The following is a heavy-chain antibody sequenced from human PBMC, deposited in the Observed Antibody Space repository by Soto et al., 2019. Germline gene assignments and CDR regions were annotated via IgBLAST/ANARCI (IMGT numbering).Heavy chain of an antibody. CDR1: GFTFSSYA. CDR3: ARPFVLYGMDV. D-gene: IGHD3-10*01. V-gene: IGHV3-30-3*01. Sequence: PGGSLRLSCAASGFTFSSYAMHWVRQAPGKGLEWVAVISYDGSNKYYADSVKGRFTISRDNSKNTLYLQMNSLRAEDTAVYYCARPFVLYGMDVWGQGTTVTVSS. J-gene: IGHJ6*02. CDR2: ISYDGSNK.